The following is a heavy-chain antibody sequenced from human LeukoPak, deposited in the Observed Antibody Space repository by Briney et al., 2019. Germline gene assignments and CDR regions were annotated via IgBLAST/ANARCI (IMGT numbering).Heavy chain of an antibody. V-gene: IGHV4-39*07. CDR2: IYYSGST. J-gene: IGHJ6*03. CDR1: GGSISSSSYY. D-gene: IGHD6-19*01. Sequence: SGTLSLTCTVSGGSISSSSYYWGWIRQPPGKGLEWIGTIYYSGSTYYNPSLKSRVTISVDTSKNQFSLKLSSVTAADTAVYYCARTVDSSGWYPYYYYMDVWGKGTTVTVSS. CDR3: ARTVDSSGWYPYYYYMDV.